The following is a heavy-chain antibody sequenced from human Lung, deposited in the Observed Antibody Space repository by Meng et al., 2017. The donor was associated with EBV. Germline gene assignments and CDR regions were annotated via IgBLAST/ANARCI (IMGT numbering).Heavy chain of an antibody. D-gene: IGHD3-10*01. CDR1: GFTISNAW. J-gene: IGHJ4*02. V-gene: IGHV3-15*01. Sequence: LVEAGEVLVKSGGSLSLSCAAFGFTISNAWMSWVRQAPGKGLEWVGRIKSKTDGGTTDYAAPVKGRFTISRDDSKNTLYLQMNSLKTEDTAVYYCTPGARFDYWGQGTLVTVSS. CDR3: TPGARFDY. CDR2: IKSKTDGGTT.